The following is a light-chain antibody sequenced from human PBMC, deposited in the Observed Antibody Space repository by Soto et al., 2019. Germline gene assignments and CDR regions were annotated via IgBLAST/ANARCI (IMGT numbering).Light chain of an antibody. CDR1: QGISSY. J-gene: IGKJ1*01. V-gene: IGKV1-8*01. CDR2: AAS. Sequence: QSPSSISASTGDRVTITCRASQGISSYLAWYQQKPGKAPKLLIYAASTLQSGVPSRFSGSGSGTDFTLTISCLQSEDFATYYCQQYYSYPPWTFGQGTKVDIK. CDR3: QQYYSYPPWT.